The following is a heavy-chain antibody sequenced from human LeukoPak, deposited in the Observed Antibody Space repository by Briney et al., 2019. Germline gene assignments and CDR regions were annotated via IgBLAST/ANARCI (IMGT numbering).Heavy chain of an antibody. Sequence: ASVKVSCKASGYTFTGYYMHWVRQAPGQGLEWMGWINPNSGGTNYAQKFQGRVTMARDTSISTAYMELSRLRSDDTAVYYCARVQGYCSSTSCYPDTNFDYWGQGTLVTVSS. CDR3: ARVQGYCSSTSCYPDTNFDY. V-gene: IGHV1-2*02. D-gene: IGHD2-2*01. CDR2: INPNSGGT. CDR1: GYTFTGYY. J-gene: IGHJ4*02.